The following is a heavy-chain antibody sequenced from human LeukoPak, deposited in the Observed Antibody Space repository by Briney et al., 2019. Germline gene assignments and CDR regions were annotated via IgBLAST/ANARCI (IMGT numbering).Heavy chain of an antibody. V-gene: IGHV1-3*01. CDR1: GYTFTSYA. Sequence: ASVKVSCKASGYTFTSYAMHWVRQAPGQRLEWMGWINAGNGNTKYSQKFQGRVTITRDTSASTTYMELSSLRSEDTAVYYCARDPPPWQGDWFDPWGQGTLVTVSS. D-gene: IGHD1-26*01. J-gene: IGHJ5*02. CDR3: ARDPPPWQGDWFDP. CDR2: INAGNGNT.